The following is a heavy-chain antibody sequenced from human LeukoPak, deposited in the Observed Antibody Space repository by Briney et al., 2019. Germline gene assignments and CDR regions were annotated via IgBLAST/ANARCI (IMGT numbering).Heavy chain of an antibody. CDR1: GFTFSSYA. V-gene: IGHV3-30-3*01. J-gene: IGHJ4*02. Sequence: GGSLRLSCAASGFTFSSYAMHWVRQAPGKGLEWVAVISYDGSNKYYADSVKGRFTISRDNSKNTLYLQMNSLRAEDTAVYYCARGVTYYYDSSGYFLDYWGQGTLVTVSS. D-gene: IGHD3-22*01. CDR2: ISYDGSNK. CDR3: ARGVTYYYDSSGYFLDY.